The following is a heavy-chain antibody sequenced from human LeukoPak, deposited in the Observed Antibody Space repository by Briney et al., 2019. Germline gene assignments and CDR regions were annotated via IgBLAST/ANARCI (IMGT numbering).Heavy chain of an antibody. CDR2: TYYRSKWYN. CDR3: ARGNYGFGH. V-gene: IGHV6-1*01. Sequence: SQTLSLTCAISGDSVSSNSAAWHWIRQSPSGSLEWLGKTYYRSKWYNDYAVPVKSRITINPDTSKNQFSLQLNSVTPEDTAVYYCARGNYGFGHWGQGTLVTVSS. D-gene: IGHD3-10*01. J-gene: IGHJ4*02. CDR1: GDSVSSNSAA.